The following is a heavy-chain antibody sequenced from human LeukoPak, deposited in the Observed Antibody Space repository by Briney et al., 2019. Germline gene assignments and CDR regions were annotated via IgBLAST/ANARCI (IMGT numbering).Heavy chain of an antibody. CDR3: AKDLKWDLTDGFDY. V-gene: IGHV3-30*02. CDR2: IWHDGSNK. D-gene: IGHD1-26*01. Sequence: GGSLRLSCAASGFTFSTYVIHWVRQAPGKGLEWVALIWHDGSNKYYGDSVRGRFTISRDNSKNTLYLQMNSLRAEDTAVYYCAKDLKWDLTDGFDYWGQGTLVTVSS. J-gene: IGHJ4*02. CDR1: GFTFSTYV.